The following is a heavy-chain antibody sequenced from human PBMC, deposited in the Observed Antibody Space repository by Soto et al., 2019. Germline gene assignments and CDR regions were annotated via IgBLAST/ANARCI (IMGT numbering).Heavy chain of an antibody. CDR2: ISSNGGST. CDR1: GFTFSSYA. V-gene: IGHV3-64D*08. CDR3: VKVGTIAATDLYYFDY. Sequence: GGSLRLSCSASGFTFSSYAMHWVRQAPGKGLEYVSAISSNGGSTYYADSVKGRFTISRDNSKNTLYLQMSSLRAEDTAVYYCVKVGTIAATDLYYFDYWGQGTLVTVSS. J-gene: IGHJ4*02. D-gene: IGHD6-13*01.